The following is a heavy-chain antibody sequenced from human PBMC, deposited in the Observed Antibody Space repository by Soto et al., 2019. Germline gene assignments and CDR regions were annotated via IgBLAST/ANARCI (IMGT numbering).Heavy chain of an antibody. V-gene: IGHV3-30-3*01. Sequence: QVHLVESGGGVVQPGRSLRLSCASSGFTFSSYAIHWVRQAPGKGLEWVAVISYDGYNKYYADSVKGRFTISRDNSKTTLYLQMNSLRADETAVYYCSRVPTGMIGTIIDYWGQGTLVTVSS. D-gene: IGHD1-7*01. CDR2: ISYDGYNK. CDR3: SRVPTGMIGTIIDY. CDR1: GFTFSSYA. J-gene: IGHJ4*02.